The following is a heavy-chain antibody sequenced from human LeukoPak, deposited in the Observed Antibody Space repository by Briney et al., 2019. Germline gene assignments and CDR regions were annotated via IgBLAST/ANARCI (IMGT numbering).Heavy chain of an antibody. CDR3: ARGKMVRGRSSYYFDY. V-gene: IGHV4-59*01. CDR1: GGSISSYY. D-gene: IGHD3-10*01. Sequence: SETLSLTCTVSGGSISSYYWSWIRQPPGKGLEWIGYIYCSGSTNYNPSLKSRVTISVDTSKNQFSLKLSSVTAADTAVYYCARGKMVRGRSSYYFDYWGQGTLVTVSS. CDR2: IYCSGST. J-gene: IGHJ4*02.